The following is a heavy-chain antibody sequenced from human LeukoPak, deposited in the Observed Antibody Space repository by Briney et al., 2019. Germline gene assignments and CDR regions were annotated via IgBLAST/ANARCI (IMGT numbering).Heavy chain of an antibody. J-gene: IGHJ4*02. D-gene: IGHD1-26*01. CDR2: IYYSGTT. CDR1: GDSISSYY. V-gene: IGHV4-59*01. CDR3: ASGRPLGFDY. Sequence: SETLSLTCTVSGDSISSYYWTWIRQPPGKGLEWIGYIYYSGTTNYNPSLKSRVTISVDTSKNQFSLKLSSVTAADTAVYYCASGRPLGFDYWGQGTLVAVSS.